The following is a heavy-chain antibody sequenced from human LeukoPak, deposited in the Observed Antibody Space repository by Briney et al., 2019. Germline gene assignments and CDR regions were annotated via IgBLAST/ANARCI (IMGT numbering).Heavy chain of an antibody. CDR1: GFTFSSYA. D-gene: IGHD3-3*01. J-gene: IGHJ3*02. Sequence: GGSLRLSCAASGFTFSSYAMSWVRQAPGKGLEWVSAISYSGGSTYYADSMKGRFTISRDNSKNTLYLQMNSLRAEDTAVYYCARDVTRFLEWFGAFDIWGQGTMVTVSS. V-gene: IGHV3-23*01. CDR3: ARDVTRFLEWFGAFDI. CDR2: ISYSGGST.